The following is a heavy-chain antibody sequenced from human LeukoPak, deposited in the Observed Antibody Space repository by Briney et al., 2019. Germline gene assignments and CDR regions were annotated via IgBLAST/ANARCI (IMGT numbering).Heavy chain of an antibody. CDR2: ITHDGSEK. V-gene: IGHV3-7*05. CDR1: KFPYNVYR. CDR3: ASSHQSFASGTGDY. Sequence: GGPLTLLCAPSKFPYNVYRESCPPQAPEKALEWVANITHDGSEKSYVDSVKGGFSFSRDNAKNSLFLQMNSLRDEDTAVNFCASSHQSFASGTGDYWGQGTLVTVSS. D-gene: IGHD3-10*01. J-gene: IGHJ4*01.